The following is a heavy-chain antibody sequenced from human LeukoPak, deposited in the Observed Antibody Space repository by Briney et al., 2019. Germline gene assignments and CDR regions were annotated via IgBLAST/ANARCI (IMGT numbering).Heavy chain of an antibody. V-gene: IGHV4-31*03. J-gene: IGHJ4*02. Sequence: SETLSLTCTVSGGSISSGGYYWSWIRQHPGKGLEWIVYIYYSGSTYYNPSLKSRVTISVDTSKNQFSLKLSSVTAADTAVYYCARDDYYDSSGYYLWGQGTLVSVSS. CDR3: ARDDYYDSSGYYL. CDR2: IYYSGST. D-gene: IGHD3-22*01. CDR1: GGSISSGGYY.